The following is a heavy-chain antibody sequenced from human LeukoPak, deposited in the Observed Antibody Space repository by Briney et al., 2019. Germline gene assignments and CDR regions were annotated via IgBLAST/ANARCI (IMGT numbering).Heavy chain of an antibody. V-gene: IGHV1-69*13. CDR2: IIPIFGTA. Sequence: SVKVSCKASGGAFSSYAISWVRQAPGQGLEWMGGIIPIFGTANYAQKFQGRVTITADESTSTAYMELSSLRSEDTAVYYCASGYYDSSGYYCLDYWGQGTLVTVSS. J-gene: IGHJ4*02. D-gene: IGHD3-22*01. CDR3: ASGYYDSSGYYCLDY. CDR1: GGAFSSYA.